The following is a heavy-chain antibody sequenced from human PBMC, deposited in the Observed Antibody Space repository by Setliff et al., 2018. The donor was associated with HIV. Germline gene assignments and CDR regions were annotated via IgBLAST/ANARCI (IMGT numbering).Heavy chain of an antibody. V-gene: IGHV1-3*01. D-gene: IGHD2-21*01. Sequence: ASVKVSCKASGYSFSNFAIHWVRQAPGQRLEWLGWINAGSGNTRYSQKFQDRLTISRDNSKNTLYLQMNSLRAEDTAVYFCAKSGGDWTEHDYYMDVWGKGTTVTV. CDR3: AKSGGDWTEHDYYMDV. CDR2: INAGSGNT. J-gene: IGHJ6*03. CDR1: GYSFSNFA.